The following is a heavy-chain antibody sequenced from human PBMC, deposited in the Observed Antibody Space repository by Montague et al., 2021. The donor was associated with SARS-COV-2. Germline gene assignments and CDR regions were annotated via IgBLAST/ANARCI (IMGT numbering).Heavy chain of an antibody. CDR2: IHHTGST. CDR1: GGSISTDNW. V-gene: IGHV4-4*02. CDR3: ARKGSGRSDLAY. D-gene: IGHD1-26*01. Sequence: SETLSLTCAVSGGSISTDNWWTFGRAPPGKRLESVGEIHHTGSTKYKPSLKSRVSMSVDKFWNQFSLGLTPVTAVDTAIYYCARKGSGRSDLAYWGQGTLVTVSS. J-gene: IGHJ4*02.